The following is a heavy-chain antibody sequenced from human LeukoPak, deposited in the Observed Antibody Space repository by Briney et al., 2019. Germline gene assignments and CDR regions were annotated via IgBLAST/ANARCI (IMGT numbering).Heavy chain of an antibody. CDR2: INPSGGST. V-gene: IGHV1-46*01. D-gene: IGHD2-8*01. Sequence: ASVKVSCKASGYTFTSYYMHWVRQAPGQGLEWMGTINPSGGSTSYAQKFQGRVTMTRDTSTSTVYMELSSLRSEDTAVYYCARGANYCTNGVCSLFYWGQGTLVTVSS. CDR3: ARGANYCTNGVCSLFY. CDR1: GYTFTSYY. J-gene: IGHJ4*02.